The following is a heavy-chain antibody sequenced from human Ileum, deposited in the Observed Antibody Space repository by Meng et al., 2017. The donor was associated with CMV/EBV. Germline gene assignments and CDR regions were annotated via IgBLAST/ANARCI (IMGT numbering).Heavy chain of an antibody. J-gene: IGHJ4*02. CDR2: FSTSSSYI. V-gene: IGHV3-21*01. CDR1: GFTFSSYS. D-gene: IGHD1-26*01. Sequence: GGSLRLSFAASGFTFSSYSMTWVRQAPGKGLEWVSSFSTSSSYIFYADSVKGRFTISRDNAKNSLYLQMNSLRAEDTAVYYCARDQDKSGSYYIDSWGQGTLVTVSS. CDR3: ARDQDKSGSYYIDS.